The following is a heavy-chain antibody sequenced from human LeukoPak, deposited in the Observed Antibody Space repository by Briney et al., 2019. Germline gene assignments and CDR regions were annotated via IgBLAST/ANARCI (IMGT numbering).Heavy chain of an antibody. CDR1: GFTFNKYA. J-gene: IGHJ4*02. CDR3: AKDFMGLSRFDY. CDR2: ISGSGESL. Sequence: DPGGSLRLSCAASGFTFNKYAMSWVRQAPGKGLEWVSTISGSGESLYYADSVKGRFTISRDNSKNTLSLQMTGLSAEDTAVYYCAKDFMGLSRFDYWGQGTLVTVSS. D-gene: IGHD1-26*01. V-gene: IGHV3-23*01.